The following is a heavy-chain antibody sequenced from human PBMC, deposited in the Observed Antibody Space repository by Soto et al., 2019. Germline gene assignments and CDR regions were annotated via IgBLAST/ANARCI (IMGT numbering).Heavy chain of an antibody. CDR1: GNTFTYRY. Sequence: SVKVSCKALGNTFTYRYLHWVRRAPGQALEWMGWITPFNGDVHYAQKFQERVTITRDRSINTAYMRMSSLRSEDTAMYYCASGGAGSGPFTWELPDHWGQGTLVTVSS. CDR3: ASGGAGSGPFTWELPDH. J-gene: IGHJ4*02. CDR2: ITPFNGDV. V-gene: IGHV1-45*02. D-gene: IGHD1-26*01.